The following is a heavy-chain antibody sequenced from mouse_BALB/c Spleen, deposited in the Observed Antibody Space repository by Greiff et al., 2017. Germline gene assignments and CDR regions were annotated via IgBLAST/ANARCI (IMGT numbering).Heavy chain of an antibody. D-gene: IGHD2-1*01. V-gene: IGHV14-4*02. CDR2: IDPENGDT. CDR3: NAGCNPW. Sequence: VQLQQSGAELVRSGASVKLSCTASGFNINDYYMHWVKQRPEQGLEWIGWIDPENGDTEYAPKFQGKATMTADTSSNTAYLQLGSLTSEDTAVYYCNAGCNPWWGQGTLVTVSA. J-gene: IGHJ3*02. CDR1: GFNINDYY.